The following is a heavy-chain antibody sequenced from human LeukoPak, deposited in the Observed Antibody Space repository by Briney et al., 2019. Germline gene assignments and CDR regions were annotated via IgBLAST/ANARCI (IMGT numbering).Heavy chain of an antibody. CDR2: IIPIFGTA. Sequence: SVKVSCKASGGTFSSYAISWVRQAPGQGLEWMGGIIPIFGTANYAQKFQGRVTITADESTSTAYMELSSLRSEDTAVYYCARANGYYGSGSYRFDYWGQGTLVTVSS. CDR3: ARANGYYGSGSYRFDY. CDR1: GGTFSSYA. V-gene: IGHV1-69*01. D-gene: IGHD3-10*01. J-gene: IGHJ4*02.